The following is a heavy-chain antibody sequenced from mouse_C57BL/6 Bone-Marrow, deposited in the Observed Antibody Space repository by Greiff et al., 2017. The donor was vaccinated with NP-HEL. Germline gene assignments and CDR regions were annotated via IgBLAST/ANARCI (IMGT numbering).Heavy chain of an antibody. CDR3: TRNSSLDYYGSRYWYLDV. D-gene: IGHD1-1*01. CDR1: GYSINSDY. CDR2: ISYSGST. V-gene: IGHV3-8*01. J-gene: IGHJ1*03. Sequence: EVMLVESGRGLAKPSQTLSLPCSVTGYSINSDYWNWIRKFPGNKLEYMGYISYSGSTFYNPSLKSRISTTRNTYKKQYYLQLNSETTEDTATYYCTRNSSLDYYGSRYWYLDVWGKGTTVTVSS.